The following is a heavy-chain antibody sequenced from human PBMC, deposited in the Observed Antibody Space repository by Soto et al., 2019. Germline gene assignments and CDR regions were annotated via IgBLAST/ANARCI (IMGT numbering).Heavy chain of an antibody. D-gene: IGHD3-3*01. V-gene: IGHV1-18*01. CDR3: ARGKGSTIPSYYGMDV. J-gene: IGHJ6*02. CDR2: ISAYNGNT. Sequence: ASVKVSCKASGYTFTSYGISWVRQAPGQGLEWMGWISAYNGNTNYAQKLQGRVTMTTDTSTSTAYMELRSLRSDDTAVYYCARGKGSTIPSYYGMDVWGQGTTVTVSS. CDR1: GYTFTSYG.